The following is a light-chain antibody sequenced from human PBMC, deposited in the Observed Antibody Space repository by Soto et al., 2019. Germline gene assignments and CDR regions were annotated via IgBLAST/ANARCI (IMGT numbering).Light chain of an antibody. J-gene: IGKJ1*01. Sequence: DIQMTQSPSTLSGSGGDRDTITCRASQTISSWLAWYQQKPGKAPKLLIYKASTLKSGVPSRFSGSGSGTEFTLTISSLQPDDFATYYCQQYNSYSWTFGQGTRWIS. CDR1: QTISSW. V-gene: IGKV1-5*03. CDR2: KAS. CDR3: QQYNSYSWT.